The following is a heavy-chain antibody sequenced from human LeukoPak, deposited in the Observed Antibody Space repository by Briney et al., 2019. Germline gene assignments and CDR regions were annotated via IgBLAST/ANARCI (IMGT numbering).Heavy chain of an antibody. Sequence: GGSLRLSCAASGFPFSSYSMNWVLQAPGKGLEWASSFSSSSSYIYYAGSVKGRFTISRDNAKNSLYLQMNSLRAEDTAVYYCARDVGYCSGGSCYYFDYWGQGTLVTVSS. V-gene: IGHV3-21*01. CDR1: GFPFSSYS. CDR3: ARDVGYCSGGSCYYFDY. D-gene: IGHD2-15*01. J-gene: IGHJ4*02. CDR2: FSSSSSYI.